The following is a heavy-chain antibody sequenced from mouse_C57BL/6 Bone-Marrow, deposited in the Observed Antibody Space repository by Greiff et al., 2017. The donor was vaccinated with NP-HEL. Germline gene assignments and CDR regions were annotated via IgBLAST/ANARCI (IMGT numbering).Heavy chain of an antibody. V-gene: IGHV1-54*01. Sequence: QVQLQQSGAELVRPGTSVKVSCKASGYAFTNYLIEWVKQRPGQGLEWIGVINPGSGGTNYNEKFKGKATLTADKSSSTAYMQLSSLTSEDSAVYFCAREFDYWGKGTTLTVSS. CDR3: AREFDY. J-gene: IGHJ2*01. CDR1: GYAFTNYL. CDR2: INPGSGGT.